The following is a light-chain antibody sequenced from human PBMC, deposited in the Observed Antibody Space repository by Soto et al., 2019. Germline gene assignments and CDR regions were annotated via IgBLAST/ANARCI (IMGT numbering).Light chain of an antibody. CDR3: CSHAGSGSEV. V-gene: IGLV2-23*02. CDR1: SSDVGSYNL. J-gene: IGLJ1*01. Sequence: QSALTQPASVSGSPGQSITISCTGTSSDVGSYNLVSWYQQYPGKAPKLMIYEVSKRPSGVSNRLSGSKSGNTASLTISGLQGEDEADYYCCSHAGSGSEVFGTGTKVTVL. CDR2: EVS.